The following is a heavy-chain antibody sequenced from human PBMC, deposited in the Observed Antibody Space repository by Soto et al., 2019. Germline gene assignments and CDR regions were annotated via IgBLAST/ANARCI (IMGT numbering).Heavy chain of an antibody. D-gene: IGHD5-12*01. CDR3: ARGIQWRYGMDV. V-gene: IGHV3-74*01. CDR2: INSEGSST. J-gene: IGHJ6*02. CDR1: GFTFSNHW. Sequence: EVQLVESGGGLVQPGGSLRLSCAAAGFTFSNHWMHWVRQAPGRGLVWVSRINSEGSSTFYAYSVKGRFTISRDNAKNTVYLQMNSLRGDDTGVYYCARGIQWRYGMDVWGQGTTVTVSS.